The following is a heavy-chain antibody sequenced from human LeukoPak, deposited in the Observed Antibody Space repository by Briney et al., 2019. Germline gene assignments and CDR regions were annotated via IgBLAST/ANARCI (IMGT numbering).Heavy chain of an antibody. CDR3: ARSGSTGYSLDY. J-gene: IGHJ4*02. CDR2: IDPNSGDT. D-gene: IGHD3-22*01. V-gene: IGHV1-2*02. Sequence: ASVKVSCTASGYSFTGYFIHWVRQAPGQGLEWMGCIDPNSGDTKYAQKFQGRVSMPRDTSTRTAYMELSRLRSDDTAVYCCARSGSTGYSLDYWGQGILVTVSS. CDR1: GYSFTGYF.